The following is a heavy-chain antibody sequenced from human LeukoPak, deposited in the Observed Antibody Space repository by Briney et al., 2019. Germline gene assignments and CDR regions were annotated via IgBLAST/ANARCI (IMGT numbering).Heavy chain of an antibody. CDR3: AVRGYAAAGTLYFDY. J-gene: IGHJ4*02. D-gene: IGHD6-13*01. CDR2: INPNSGGT. V-gene: IGHV1-2*04. Sequence: ASVKVSCKASGYTFTGYYIHWVRQAPGQGLEWMGWINPNSGGTNYAQKFQGWVTMTRDTSISTAYMELSRLRSDDTAVYYCAVRGYAAAGTLYFDYWGQGTLVTVSS. CDR1: GYTFTGYY.